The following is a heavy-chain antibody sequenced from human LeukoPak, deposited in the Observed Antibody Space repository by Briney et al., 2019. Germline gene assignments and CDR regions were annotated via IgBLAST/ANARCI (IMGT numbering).Heavy chain of an antibody. CDR3: AKDSYYGSGSLDV. CDR1: GFTFSSYW. D-gene: IGHD3-10*01. V-gene: IGHV3-30*02. CDR2: IRNDGSNK. Sequence: GGSLRLSCAASGFTFSSYWMSWVRQAPGKGLEWVAFIRNDGSNKNYADSVKGRFTISRDNSKNTLYLQMNSLRAEDTAVYYCAKDSYYGSGSLDVWGKGTTVTVSS. J-gene: IGHJ6*04.